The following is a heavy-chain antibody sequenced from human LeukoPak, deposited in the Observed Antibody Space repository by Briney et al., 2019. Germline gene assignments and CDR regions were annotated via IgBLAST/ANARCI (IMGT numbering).Heavy chain of an antibody. J-gene: IGHJ4*02. CDR3: AKPHALLHFEY. D-gene: IGHD2-2*01. Sequence: GGSLRLSCAASGFTFSSYGMHWVRQAPCKGLEWVAFIQYDGTNKYYVDSVKGRFTISRDNSKNTLFLQMNSLRTEDTAVYYCAKPHALLHFEYWGQGTLVTVSS. CDR2: IQYDGTNK. V-gene: IGHV3-30*02. CDR1: GFTFSSYG.